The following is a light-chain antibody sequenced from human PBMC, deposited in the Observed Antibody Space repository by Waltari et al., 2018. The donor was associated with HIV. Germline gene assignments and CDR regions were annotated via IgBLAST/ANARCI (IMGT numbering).Light chain of an antibody. CDR2: TKK. CDR1: SSNIGTKT. CDR3: GAWDDSLKGWV. Sequence: QSVLTQPPSASGTPGQRVTISCSGSSSNIGTKTVSWYRQLPGTAPTPRIHTKKQRPSGVPDGFSGSKSGASASLAISGLQSEDEADCYCGAWDDSLKGWVFGEGTTLAVL. V-gene: IGLV1-44*01. J-gene: IGLJ3*02.